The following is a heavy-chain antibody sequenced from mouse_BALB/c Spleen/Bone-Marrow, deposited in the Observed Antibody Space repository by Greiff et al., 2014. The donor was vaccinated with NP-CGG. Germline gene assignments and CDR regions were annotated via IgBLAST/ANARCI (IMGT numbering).Heavy chain of an antibody. J-gene: IGHJ3*01. D-gene: IGHD1-1*01. Sequence: VQLQQSGAELVKPGATVKLSCTASGFNIKDTYMHWVKQRPEQGLEWIGRIDPANGNTKYDPKFQGKATITADTSSNTAYLQISRLTTEDTAVYYCASYYYGSVWFAYWGQRTLVTVSA. CDR1: GFNIKDTY. V-gene: IGHV14-3*02. CDR2: IDPANGNT. CDR3: ASYYYGSVWFAY.